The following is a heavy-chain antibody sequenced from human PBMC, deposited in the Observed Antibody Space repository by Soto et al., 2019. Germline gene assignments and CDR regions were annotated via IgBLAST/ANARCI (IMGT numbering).Heavy chain of an antibody. CDR3: ARFPKITMFGVVMDYGMDV. J-gene: IGHJ6*02. CDR1: RGSIIIRGYS. Sequence: SWTPALSSTVSRGSIIIRGYSLGCIRQPPVKGLEWIGSIYYSGSTYYNPSLKSRVTISVDTSKNQFSLKLSSVTAADTAVYYCARFPKITMFGVVMDYGMDVWGQGTMVTVSS. CDR2: IYYSGST. V-gene: IGHV4-39*01. D-gene: IGHD3-3*01.